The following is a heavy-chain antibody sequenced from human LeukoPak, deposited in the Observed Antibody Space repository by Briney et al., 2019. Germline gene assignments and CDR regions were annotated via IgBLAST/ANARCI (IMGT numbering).Heavy chain of an antibody. Sequence: SETLSLTCTVSGGSISGFYWSWIRQPPGKGLEWIGHIYYSGSATYNPSLESRVSISVDTSKNQFSLKVNSVTAADTAVYYCARVEYGFGFLSWFDPWGQGTLVTVSS. D-gene: IGHD5-18*01. CDR1: GGSISGFY. CDR3: ARVEYGFGFLSWFDP. V-gene: IGHV4-59*01. CDR2: IYYSGSA. J-gene: IGHJ5*02.